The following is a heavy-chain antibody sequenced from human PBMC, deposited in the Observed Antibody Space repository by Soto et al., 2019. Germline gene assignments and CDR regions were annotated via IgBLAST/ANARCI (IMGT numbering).Heavy chain of an antibody. D-gene: IGHD6-13*01. CDR1: GFSLTTSGVG. J-gene: IGHJ4*02. V-gene: IGHV2-5*02. Sequence: QITLKESGPTLVKPTQTLTLTCTFSGFSLTTSGVGVGWIPQPPGKALERLALIYWDDDKRYSPSLKSRLTSTKDNSKTQVVLRMSNMDPVDTATYYCADTGHSSPDSYQRFDYWGQGTLVTVSS. CDR2: IYWDDDK. CDR3: ADTGHSSPDSYQRFDY.